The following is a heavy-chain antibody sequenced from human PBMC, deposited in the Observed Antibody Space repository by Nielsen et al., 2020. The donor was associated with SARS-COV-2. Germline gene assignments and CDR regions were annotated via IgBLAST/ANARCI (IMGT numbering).Heavy chain of an antibody. V-gene: IGHV4-4*02. J-gene: IGHJ6*04. CDR2: IYHSGST. CDR3: ARDRPIDDFWSGYDSV. CDR1: GASVSSNGW. Sequence: SETLSLTCAVSGASVSSNGWWSWVRQPPGKGLEWIGEIYHSGSTNYNPSLKSRVTISVDKSKNQFSLKLSSVTAADTAVYYCARDRPIDDFWSGYDSVWGKGTTVTVSS. D-gene: IGHD3-3*01.